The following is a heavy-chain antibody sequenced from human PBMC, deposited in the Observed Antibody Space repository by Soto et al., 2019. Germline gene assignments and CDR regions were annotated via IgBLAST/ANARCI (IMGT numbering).Heavy chain of an antibody. J-gene: IGHJ6*02. CDR3: VKAFGWNPVTRDGYHYGMDV. Sequence: GGSLRLSCSASGFSFSAYAMHWVRQAPGKGLEYVSAISSTGANTYHADSVKGRLTISRDNSKKTLYLQMSSLRAEDTAVYYCVKAFGWNPVTRDGYHYGMDVWGQGTTVTVSS. D-gene: IGHD4-4*01. CDR1: GFSFSAYA. V-gene: IGHV3-64D*08. CDR2: ISSTGANT.